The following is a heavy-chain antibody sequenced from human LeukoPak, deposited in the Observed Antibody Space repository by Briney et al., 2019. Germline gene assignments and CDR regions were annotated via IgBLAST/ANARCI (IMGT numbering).Heavy chain of an antibody. D-gene: IGHD6-19*01. Sequence: PSETLSLTCTVSGGSISSYYWSWIRQPPGKGLEWIGYISYSRSTNYHPSLKSRLTMSVDTSKNQFSVKLSSVTAADTAVYYCARQTSSGRFDYWGQGILVTVSS. CDR1: GGSISSYY. CDR3: ARQTSSGRFDY. J-gene: IGHJ4*02. CDR2: ISYSRST. V-gene: IGHV4-59*08.